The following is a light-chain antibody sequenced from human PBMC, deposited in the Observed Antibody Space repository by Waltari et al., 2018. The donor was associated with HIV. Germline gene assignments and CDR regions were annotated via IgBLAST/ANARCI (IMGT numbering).Light chain of an antibody. CDR2: GAS. Sequence: EIVMTQSPATLSVSPGERATLSCRASQSVSSNLAWFQQKPGQAPRLLIYGASTRATGIPARFSGSESGTDFTLTISRLQSEDFAVYYCQQYDKWWTFGQGTKVEIK. J-gene: IGKJ1*01. CDR3: QQYDKWWT. CDR1: QSVSSN. V-gene: IGKV3-15*01.